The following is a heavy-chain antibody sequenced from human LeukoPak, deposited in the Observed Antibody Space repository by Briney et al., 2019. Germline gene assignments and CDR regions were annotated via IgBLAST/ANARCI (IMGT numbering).Heavy chain of an antibody. D-gene: IGHD4-11*01. V-gene: IGHV4-59*01. CDR3: ARERGGDYSDAFDI. CDR2: IYYSGST. CDR1: GGSFSGYY. Sequence: SETLSLTCAVYGGSFSGYYWSWIRQPPGKALEWIGYIYYSGSTSYNPSLKSRVTISVDTSKNQFSLKLSSVTAADTAVYYCARERGGDYSDAFDIWGQGTMVTVSS. J-gene: IGHJ3*02.